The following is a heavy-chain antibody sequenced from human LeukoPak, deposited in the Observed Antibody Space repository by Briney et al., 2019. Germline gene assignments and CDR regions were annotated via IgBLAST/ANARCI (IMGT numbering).Heavy chain of an antibody. Sequence: ASVKVSCKASDYTFVNYIISWVRQAPGQGLEWMGCVTTNNDNSECAQRFQGRVSVTTDTSTNTDCMEMRSLRSDDTAVYFCARAPGHCSGGICPTYYYHMDVWGKGTTVTVSS. CDR2: VTTNNDNS. CDR1: DYTFVNYI. CDR3: ARAPGHCSGGICPTYYYHMDV. V-gene: IGHV1-18*01. D-gene: IGHD2-15*01. J-gene: IGHJ6*03.